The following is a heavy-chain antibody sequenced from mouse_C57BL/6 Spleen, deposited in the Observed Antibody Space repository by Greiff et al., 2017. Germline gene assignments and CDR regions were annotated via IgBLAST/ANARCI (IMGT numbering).Heavy chain of an antibody. CDR3: ASGGTVVATRYFDV. CDR1: GYTFTSYW. J-gene: IGHJ1*03. D-gene: IGHD1-1*01. V-gene: IGHV1-53*01. Sequence: VKLQQPGTELVKPGASVKLSCKASGYTFTSYWMHWVKQRPGQGLEWIGNINPSNGGTNYNEKFKSKATLTVDKSSSTAYMQLSSLTSEDSAVYYCASGGTVVATRYFDVWGTGTTVTVSS. CDR2: INPSNGGT.